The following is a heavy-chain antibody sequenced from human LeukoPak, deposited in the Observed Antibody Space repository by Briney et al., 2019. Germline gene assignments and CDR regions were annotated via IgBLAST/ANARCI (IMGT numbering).Heavy chain of an antibody. CDR1: GYTFTSYA. V-gene: IGHV1-69*13. D-gene: IGHD2-2*01. CDR2: IIPIFGTA. J-gene: IGHJ6*03. Sequence: GASVKVSCKASGYTFTSYAISWVRQAPGQGLEWMGGIIPIFGTANYAQKFQGRVTITADESTSTAYMELSSLRSEDTAVYYCARETSRDYYYYYMDVWGKGTTVTISS. CDR3: ARETSRDYYYYYMDV.